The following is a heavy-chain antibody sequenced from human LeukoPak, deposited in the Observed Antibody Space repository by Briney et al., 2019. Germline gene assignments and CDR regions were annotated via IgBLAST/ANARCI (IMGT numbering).Heavy chain of an antibody. J-gene: IGHJ4*02. D-gene: IGHD3-3*01. V-gene: IGHV3-21*01. CDR2: ISSSSSYI. CDR1: GFTFSSYS. CDR3: ARDLFR. Sequence: KSGGSLRLSCAASGFTFSSYSMNWVRRAPGKGLEWVSSISSSSSYIYYAVSVKGRFTFSRDNAKNSLYLQMNSLRAEDTAVYYCARDLFRWGQGTLVTVSS.